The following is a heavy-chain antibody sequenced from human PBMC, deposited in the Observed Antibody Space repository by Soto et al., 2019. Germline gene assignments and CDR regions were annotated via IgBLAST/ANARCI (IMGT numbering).Heavy chain of an antibody. J-gene: IGHJ4*02. CDR2: IYHSGST. V-gene: IGHV4-4*02. CDR1: GGSISSSNW. Sequence: SETLSLTCAVSGGSISSSNWWSWVRQPPGKGLEWIGEIYHSGSTNYNPSLKSRVTISVDKSKNQFSLKLSSVTAADTAVYYCARTLAVAGATRHFDYWGQGTLVTVSS. CDR3: ARTLAVAGATRHFDY. D-gene: IGHD6-19*01.